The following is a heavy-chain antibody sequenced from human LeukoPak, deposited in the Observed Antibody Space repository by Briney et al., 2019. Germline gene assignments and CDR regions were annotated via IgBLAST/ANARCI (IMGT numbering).Heavy chain of an antibody. J-gene: IGHJ5*02. CDR3: ARLRHYGSGSYPMTGNWFDP. V-gene: IGHV4-34*01. CDR2: IYYSGST. Sequence: SETLSLTCAVYVGSFSGYSWSWIRQPPGKGLEWIGSIYYSGSTYYNPSLKSRVTISVDTSKNQFSLKLSSVTAADTAVYYCARLRHYGSGSYPMTGNWFDPWGQGTLVSVSS. D-gene: IGHD3-10*01. CDR1: VGSFSGYS.